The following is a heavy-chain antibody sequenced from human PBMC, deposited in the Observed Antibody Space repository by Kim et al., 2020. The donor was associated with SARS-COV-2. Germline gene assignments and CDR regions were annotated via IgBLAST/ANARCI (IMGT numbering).Heavy chain of an antibody. CDR1: GFTFSNYA. J-gene: IGHJ4*02. Sequence: GGSLRLSCAASGFTFSNYAMSWVRQAPGKGLEWVSAISDSGGSTNYADSVKGRFTISRDNSKSTLYLQMNSLRAEDTAVYYCATDSGYYDSGSYYNLLYWGQGTLVTVSS. CDR2: ISDSGGST. D-gene: IGHD3-10*01. V-gene: IGHV3-23*01. CDR3: ATDSGYYDSGSYYNLLY.